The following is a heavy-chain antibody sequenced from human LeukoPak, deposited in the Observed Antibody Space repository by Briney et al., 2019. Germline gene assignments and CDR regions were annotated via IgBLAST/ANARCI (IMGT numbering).Heavy chain of an antibody. CDR2: ISGSGGST. D-gene: IGHD3-9*01. CDR3: AKYYYDILTGYSTSYYFDY. CDR1: GFTFSNYG. J-gene: IGHJ4*02. Sequence: PGGSLRLSCAASGFTFSNYGMTWVRQAPGKGLEWVSAISGSGGSTYYADSVKGRFTISRDNSKNTLYLQMNSLRAEDTAVYYCAKYYYDILTGYSTSYYFDYWGQGTLVTVSS. V-gene: IGHV3-23*01.